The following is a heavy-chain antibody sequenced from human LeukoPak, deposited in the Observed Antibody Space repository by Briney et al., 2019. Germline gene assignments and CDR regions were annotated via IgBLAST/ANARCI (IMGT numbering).Heavy chain of an antibody. J-gene: IGHJ4*02. D-gene: IGHD6-19*01. CDR1: GGSISSYY. V-gene: IGHV4-4*07. CDR2: IYTSGST. Sequence: SETLSLTCTVSGGSISSYYWSWIRQPAGKGLEWIGRIYTSGSTNYNPSLKSRVTMSVDTSKNQFSLKLSSVTATDTAVCYCASMEVAGTGRDYWGQGALVTVSS. CDR3: ASMEVAGTGRDY.